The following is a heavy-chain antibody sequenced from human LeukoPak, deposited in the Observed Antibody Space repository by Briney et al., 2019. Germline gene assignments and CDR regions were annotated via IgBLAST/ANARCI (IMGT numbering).Heavy chain of an antibody. D-gene: IGHD3-3*01. CDR1: GYSFISYW. CDR2: IYPGDSDI. CDR3: ATRPRSGYPNAFDI. J-gene: IGHJ3*02. V-gene: IGHV5-51*01. Sequence: GESLKISCKASGYSFISYWIGWVCQMPGKGLEWMGIIYPGDSDIRYSPSFQGQVTITADKSITTAYLQWSSLKASDTAMYYCATRPRSGYPNAFDIWGQGTMVTVSS.